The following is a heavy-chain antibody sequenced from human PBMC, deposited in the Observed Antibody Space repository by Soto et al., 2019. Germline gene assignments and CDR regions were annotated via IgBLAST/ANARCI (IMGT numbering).Heavy chain of an antibody. J-gene: IGHJ4*02. Sequence: QVQLQQWGAGLLKPSETLSLTCAVYGGSFSGYYWSWIRQPPGKGLEWIGEINHSGSTNYNPSLKTRVTVSLDTSKDQLSLKLSSVTSADPAVYYCARVGGPAARPDYWGQGTVVTVSS. CDR3: ARVGGPAARPDY. CDR1: GGSFSGYY. D-gene: IGHD6-6*01. V-gene: IGHV4-34*01. CDR2: INHSGST.